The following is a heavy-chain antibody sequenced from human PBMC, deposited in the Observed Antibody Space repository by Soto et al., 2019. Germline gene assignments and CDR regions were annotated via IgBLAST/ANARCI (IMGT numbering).Heavy chain of an antibody. CDR3: ASHDYYEPYYYYGMDV. CDR2: IDPSDSYT. J-gene: IGHJ6*02. Sequence: PGESLKISCKGSGYIFTSYWISWVRQMPGKGLEWMGRIDPSDSYTNYSPSFQGHVTISADKSISTAYLQWSSLKASDTAMYYCASHDYYEPYYYYGMDVWGQGTTVTVSS. V-gene: IGHV5-10-1*01. D-gene: IGHD3-22*01. CDR1: GYIFTSYW.